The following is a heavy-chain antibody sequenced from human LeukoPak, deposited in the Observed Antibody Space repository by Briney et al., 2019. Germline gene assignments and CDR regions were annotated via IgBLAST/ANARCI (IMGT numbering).Heavy chain of an antibody. D-gene: IGHD6-13*01. CDR3: ARVHRYSSSWERGKMNWFDP. CDR2: INHSGST. CDR1: GGSFSGYY. Sequence: ETPSLTCAVYGGSFSGYYWSWICQPPGKGLEWIGEINHSGSTNYNPSLKSRVTISVDTSKNQFSLKLSSVTAADTAVYYCARVHRYSSSWERGKMNWFDPWDQGTLVTVTS. V-gene: IGHV4-34*01. J-gene: IGHJ5*02.